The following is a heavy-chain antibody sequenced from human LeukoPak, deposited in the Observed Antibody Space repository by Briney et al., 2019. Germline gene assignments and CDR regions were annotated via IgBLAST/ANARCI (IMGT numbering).Heavy chain of an antibody. CDR3: ARRTGDTVGYYYMDV. J-gene: IGHJ6*03. Sequence: PGESLKISCKGSGYSFTSYWIGWVRQMPGKGLEWMGIIYPGDSDTRYSPSFQGQVTISADKSISTAYLQWSSLKASDTAMYYCARRTGDTVGYYYMDVWGKGTTVTVSS. D-gene: IGHD4-17*01. CDR2: IYPGDSDT. CDR1: GYSFTSYW. V-gene: IGHV5-51*03.